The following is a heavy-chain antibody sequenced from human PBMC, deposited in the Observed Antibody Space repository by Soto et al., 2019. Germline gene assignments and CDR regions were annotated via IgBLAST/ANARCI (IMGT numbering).Heavy chain of an antibody. CDR3: ASNSRITIFGVVPPEYYYYGMDV. CDR2: INAGNGNT. D-gene: IGHD3-3*01. V-gene: IGHV1-3*01. CDR1: GYTFTSYA. J-gene: IGHJ6*02. Sequence: GASVKVSCKASGYTFTSYAMHWVRQAPGERLEWMGWINAGNGNTKYSQKFQGRVTITRDTSASTAYMELSSLRSEDTAVYYCASNSRITIFGVVPPEYYYYGMDVWGQGTTVTVSS.